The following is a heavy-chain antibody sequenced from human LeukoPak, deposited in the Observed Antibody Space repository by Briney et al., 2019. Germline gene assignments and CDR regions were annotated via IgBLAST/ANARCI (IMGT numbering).Heavy chain of an antibody. CDR1: GFTFSSYS. CDR3: ARDPSYYDSSPY. V-gene: IGHV3-21*01. J-gene: IGHJ4*02. CDR2: ISSSSSYI. D-gene: IGHD3-22*01. Sequence: GGSLRLSCAASGFTFSSYSMNWVRQAPGKGLEWVSSISSSSSYIYYADSVKGRFTISRDNAKNSLYLQMNSLRAEDTAVYYCARDPSYYDSSPYWSQGTLVTVSS.